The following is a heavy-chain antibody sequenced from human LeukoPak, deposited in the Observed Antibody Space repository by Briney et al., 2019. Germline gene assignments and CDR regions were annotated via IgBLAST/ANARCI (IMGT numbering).Heavy chain of an antibody. Sequence: GGSLRLSCAASGFTFSNYTMSWVRQAPGKGLEWVSAISGSGGSTYYADSVKGRFTISRDNSKNTLYLQMNSLRAEDTAVYYCAKASGAVAGTDDYWGQGTLVTVSS. J-gene: IGHJ4*02. V-gene: IGHV3-23*01. CDR3: AKASGAVAGTDDY. CDR2: ISGSGGST. CDR1: GFTFSNYT. D-gene: IGHD6-19*01.